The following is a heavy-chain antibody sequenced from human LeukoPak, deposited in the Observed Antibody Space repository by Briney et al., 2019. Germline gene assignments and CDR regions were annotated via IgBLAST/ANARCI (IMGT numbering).Heavy chain of an antibody. CDR1: GYTFTSYD. V-gene: IGHV1-8*01. Sequence: ASVKVSCKASGYTFTSYDINWVRQATGQGLEWMGWMNPNSGNTGYAQKFQGRVTMTRNTSISTAYMELSSLRSEDTAVYYCATGWLQSNWFDPWGQGTLVTVSS. CDR3: ATGWLQSNWFDP. D-gene: IGHD5-24*01. J-gene: IGHJ5*02. CDR2: MNPNSGNT.